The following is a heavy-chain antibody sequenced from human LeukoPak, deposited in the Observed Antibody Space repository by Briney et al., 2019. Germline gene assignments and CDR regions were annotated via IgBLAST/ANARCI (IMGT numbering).Heavy chain of an antibody. J-gene: IGHJ5*02. D-gene: IGHD2-2*01. CDR2: IYYSGST. V-gene: IGHV4-39*02. CDR3: ARAGFNGSRAVVPAHNWFDP. CDR1: GGSISSTNYY. Sequence: SETLSLTCTVSGGSISSTNYYWGWIRQPPGKGLEWIGSIYYSGSTFYNPSLQSRVTISVDTSKNQFSLKLSSVTAADTAVYYCARAGFNGSRAVVPAHNWFDPWGQGTLVTVSS.